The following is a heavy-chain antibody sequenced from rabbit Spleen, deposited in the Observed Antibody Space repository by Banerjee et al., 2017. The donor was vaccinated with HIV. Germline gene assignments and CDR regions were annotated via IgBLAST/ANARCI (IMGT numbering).Heavy chain of an antibody. V-gene: IGHV1S40*01. J-gene: IGHJ6*01. CDR1: GFDFSGGYD. CDR3: ARETATDKLDF. CDR2: MDSGGT. Sequence: QSLEESGGDLVKPGASLTLTCKASGFDFSGGYDMCWVRQAPGKGLEWIGCMDSGGTWYASWATGRFTISKTSSTTVDLKMTSLTAADTATYFCARETATDKLDFWGPGTLVTVS. D-gene: IGHD6-1*01.